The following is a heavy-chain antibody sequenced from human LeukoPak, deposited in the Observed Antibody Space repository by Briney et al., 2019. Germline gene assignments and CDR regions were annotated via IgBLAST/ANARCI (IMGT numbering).Heavy chain of an antibody. V-gene: IGHV3-20*04. Sequence: PGGSLRLSCAASGFTFSSYAMHWVRQAPGKGLEWVSGINWNGGSTGYADSVKGRFTISRDNAKNSLYLQMNSLSAEDTALYYCARDPPYCGGDCPLDDAFDIWGQGTMVTVSS. J-gene: IGHJ3*02. D-gene: IGHD2-21*02. CDR1: GFTFSSYA. CDR2: INWNGGST. CDR3: ARDPPYCGGDCPLDDAFDI.